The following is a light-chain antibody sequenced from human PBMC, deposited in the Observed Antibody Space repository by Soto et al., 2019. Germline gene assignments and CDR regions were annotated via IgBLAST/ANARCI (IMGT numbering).Light chain of an antibody. Sequence: AIRMTQSPSSLSASVGDRVTITCRASQGIRNDLGWYQQKSGKAPKLLIYAASSLQSGVPSKFSGSGSGTDFTLTISSLQPEDFATYYCLQDYSYPWTFGQGTKVEI. CDR2: AAS. CDR1: QGIRND. CDR3: LQDYSYPWT. V-gene: IGKV1-6*01. J-gene: IGKJ1*01.